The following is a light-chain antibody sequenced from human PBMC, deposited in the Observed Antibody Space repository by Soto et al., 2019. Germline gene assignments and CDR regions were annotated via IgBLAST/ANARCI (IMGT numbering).Light chain of an antibody. CDR1: SANIGNNY. CDR3: GTWDSSLSAVV. V-gene: IGLV1-51*02. CDR2: ENN. Sequence: QSVLTQPPSVSAAPGQKVTISCSGISANIGNNYVSWYQQLPGTAPKLLIYENNKRPSGIPDRFSGSKSGTSATLGITGLQTGDEADYCCGTWDSSLSAVVFGTGTKVTVL. J-gene: IGLJ1*01.